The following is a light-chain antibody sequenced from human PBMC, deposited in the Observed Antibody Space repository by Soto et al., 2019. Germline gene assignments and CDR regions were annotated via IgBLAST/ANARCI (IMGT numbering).Light chain of an antibody. V-gene: IGLV1-40*01. CDR3: QPDDSSLSGVV. CDR1: SSNIGAGYD. CDR2: GNS. Sequence: QSVLTQPHSVSGAPGQRVTISCTGSSSNIGAGYDVHWYQQLPGTAPKLLIYGNSNRPSGVPDRFSGSKSGTSASLAITGLQAEDEADYYVQPDDSSLSGVVCGGGTKLTVL. J-gene: IGLJ2*01.